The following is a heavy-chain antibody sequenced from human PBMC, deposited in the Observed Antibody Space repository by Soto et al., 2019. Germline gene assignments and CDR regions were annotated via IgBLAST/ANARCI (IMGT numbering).Heavy chain of an antibody. CDR2: ISAYNGNT. Sequence: ASVKVSCKASGYTFTSYGISWVRQAPGQGLEWMGWISAYNGNTNYAQKLQGRVTMTTDTSTSTAYMELRSLRSDDTAVYYCARDWGGNWKPLHMDVWGRGTTVTVSS. CDR1: GYTFTSYG. V-gene: IGHV1-18*01. CDR3: ARDWGGNWKPLHMDV. J-gene: IGHJ6*03. D-gene: IGHD1-1*01.